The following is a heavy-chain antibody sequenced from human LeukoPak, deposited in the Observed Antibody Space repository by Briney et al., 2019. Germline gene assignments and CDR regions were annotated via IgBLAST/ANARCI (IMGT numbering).Heavy chain of an antibody. CDR2: INPHSGGT. Sequence: ASVNVSCKASGYTFTGYFMHWVRQAPGQGLEWMGWINPHSGGTLYAQRFQDRVTMTRDTSISTAYMELTRLRSDDTAVYYCARAWDNGGKSYYFDYWGQGTLVTVSS. CDR1: GYTFTGYF. J-gene: IGHJ4*02. V-gene: IGHV1-2*02. CDR3: ARAWDNGGKSYYFDY. D-gene: IGHD4-23*01.